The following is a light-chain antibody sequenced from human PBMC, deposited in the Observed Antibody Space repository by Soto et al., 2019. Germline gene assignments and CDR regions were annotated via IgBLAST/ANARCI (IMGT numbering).Light chain of an antibody. Sequence: DIQMTQSPSSVSASVGDRVTITCRASQGINSWLAWYQQKPGKAPKLLFDAVSSLQSGVPSRFSGSGSGTDFSLTIRSLQPEDVAICYCRQDNSFPRTFGGGTTVEIK. CDR2: AVS. CDR1: QGINSW. J-gene: IGKJ4*01. V-gene: IGKV1-12*01. CDR3: RQDNSFPRT.